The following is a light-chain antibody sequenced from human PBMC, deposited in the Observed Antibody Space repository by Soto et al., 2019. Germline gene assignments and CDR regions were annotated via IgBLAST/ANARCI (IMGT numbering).Light chain of an antibody. CDR1: QRISTW. V-gene: IGKV1-5*01. CDR3: QQYTGYST. CDR2: DGS. J-gene: IGKJ1*01. Sequence: DIRMTQSPATLSANVGDRVTNTCRASQRISTWLAWYQQKPGRAPKVLIYDGSTLYSGVPSRFSGTRSETEFTLTINGIQADDFATYYCQQYTGYSTFGQGTKVDIK.